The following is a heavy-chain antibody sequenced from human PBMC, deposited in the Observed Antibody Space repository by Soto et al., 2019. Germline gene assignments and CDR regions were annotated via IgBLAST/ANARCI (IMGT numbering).Heavy chain of an antibody. D-gene: IGHD6-19*01. V-gene: IGHV4-61*01. J-gene: IGHJ4*02. Sequence: QVQLQESGPGLVKPSETLSLTCTVSGGSVSSGSYYWSWIRQPPGKGLEWIGYIYYSGSTNYNPSLRSRATVTVDTSKSQFSLKLSSVTAADTAVYYCESSSGWYEVDYWGQGTLVTVSS. CDR2: IYYSGST. CDR3: ESSSGWYEVDY. CDR1: GGSVSSGSYY.